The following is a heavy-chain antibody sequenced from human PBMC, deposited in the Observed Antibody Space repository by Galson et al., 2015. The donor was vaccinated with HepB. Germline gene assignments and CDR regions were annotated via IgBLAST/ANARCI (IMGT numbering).Heavy chain of an antibody. Sequence: SLRLSCAASGFTFSSYSMNWVRQAPGKGLEWVSSISSSSSYIYYADSVKGRFTISRDNAKNSLYLQMNSLRAEDTAVYYCARGERPHYYYGMDVWGQGTTVTVSS. CDR1: GFTFSSYS. CDR2: ISSSSSYI. V-gene: IGHV3-21*01. CDR3: ARGERPHYYYGMDV. J-gene: IGHJ6*02.